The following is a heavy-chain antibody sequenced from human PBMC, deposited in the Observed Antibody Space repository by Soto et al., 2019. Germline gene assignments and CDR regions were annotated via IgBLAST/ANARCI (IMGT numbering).Heavy chain of an antibody. Sequence: QVQLVQSGAEVKKPGSSVKVSCKASGDTFTTNSLNWVRQAPGQGLEWMGGIIPVVGTTTYAQKYQDRVTITGDKSTTTAYMELSSLRSDATAVYYCARGLLYATTYFDYWGQGTPVTVSS. V-gene: IGHV1-69*06. CDR1: GDTFTTNS. D-gene: IGHD2-8*01. CDR2: IIPVVGTT. CDR3: ARGLLYATTYFDY. J-gene: IGHJ4*02.